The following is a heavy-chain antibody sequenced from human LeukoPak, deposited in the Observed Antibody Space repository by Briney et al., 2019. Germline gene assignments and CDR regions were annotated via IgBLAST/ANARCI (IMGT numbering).Heavy chain of an antibody. Sequence: PGGSLRLSCAASGFTFSDYSMHWVRQAPGKGLEWVALIPYYGSNKYYADSVKGRFTISRDNSKNTVFLQMNSLRAEDTAVYYCAKQPDYYYYMDVWGKGTTVTVSS. CDR2: IPYYGSNK. J-gene: IGHJ6*03. V-gene: IGHV3-30*02. CDR3: AKQPDYYYYMDV. CDR1: GFTFSDYS.